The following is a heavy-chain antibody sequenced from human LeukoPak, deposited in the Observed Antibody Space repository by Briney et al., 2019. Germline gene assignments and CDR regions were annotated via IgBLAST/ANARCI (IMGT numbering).Heavy chain of an antibody. CDR1: GFTFSSYW. J-gene: IGHJ4*02. CDR3: AKIYSSSWYGLIDY. V-gene: IGHV3-7*03. Sequence: AGGSLRLSCAASGFTFSSYWMSWVRQAPGKGLEWVAHIKQDGSEKYYVDSVKGRFTISRDNSKNTLYLQMNSLRAEDTAVYYCAKIYSSSWYGLIDYWGQGTLVTVSS. D-gene: IGHD6-13*01. CDR2: IKQDGSEK.